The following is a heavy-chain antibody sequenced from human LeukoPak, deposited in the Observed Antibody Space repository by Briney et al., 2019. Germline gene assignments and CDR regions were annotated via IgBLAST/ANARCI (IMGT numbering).Heavy chain of an antibody. D-gene: IGHD3-3*01. V-gene: IGHV4-61*02. CDR3: ARESYYDFWSGPTTYFDY. CDR2: IYTSGST. CDR1: GGSISSGSYY. J-gene: IGHJ4*02. Sequence: SQTLSLTCTVSGGSISSGSYYWSWIRQPAGKGLEWIGRIYTSGSTNYNPSLKSRVTISVDTSKNQFSLKLSSVTAADTAVYYCARESYYDFWSGPTTYFDYWGQGTLVTVSS.